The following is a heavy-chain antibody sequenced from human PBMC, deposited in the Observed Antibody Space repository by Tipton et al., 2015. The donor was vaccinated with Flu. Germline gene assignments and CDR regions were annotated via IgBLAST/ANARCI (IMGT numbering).Heavy chain of an antibody. Sequence: TLSLTCAVSGGSISSGGYSWSWIRQPPGKGLEWIGYIYHSGSTYYNPSLKSRVTISVDRSKNQFSLKLSSVTAADTAVYYCARGVGSGGYSRVYYFDYWGQGTLVTVSS. J-gene: IGHJ4*02. D-gene: IGHD2-15*01. CDR1: GGSISSGGYS. CDR2: IYHSGST. CDR3: ARGVGSGGYSRVYYFDY. V-gene: IGHV4-30-2*01.